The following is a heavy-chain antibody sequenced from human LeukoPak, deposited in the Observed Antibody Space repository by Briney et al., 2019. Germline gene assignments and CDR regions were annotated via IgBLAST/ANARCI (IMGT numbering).Heavy chain of an antibody. V-gene: IGHV4-34*01. Sequence: SETLSLTCAVYSGSFSGYYWSWIRQPPGKGLEWIGEINHSGSTNYNPSLKSRVTISVDTSKNQFSLKLSSVTAADTAVYYCARGWVGYCSSTSCYASRYFQHWGQGTLVTVSS. J-gene: IGHJ1*01. CDR1: SGSFSGYY. D-gene: IGHD2-2*01. CDR2: INHSGST. CDR3: ARGWVGYCSSTSCYASRYFQH.